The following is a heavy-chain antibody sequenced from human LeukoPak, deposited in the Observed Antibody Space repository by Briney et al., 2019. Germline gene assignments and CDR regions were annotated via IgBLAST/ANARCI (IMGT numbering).Heavy chain of an antibody. CDR1: GYTFTGYY. J-gene: IGHJ4*02. CDR2: INPSNGGT. CDR3: ARAKWGCGGDCYSMVDY. V-gene: IGHV1-2*06. Sequence: ASVKVSCKASGYTFTGYYMHWVRQAPGQGLEWMGRINPSNGGTNYAQKFQGRVTMTRDTSISTAYMELSRLRSDDTAVYYCARAKWGCGGDCYSMVDYWGQGTLVTVSS. D-gene: IGHD2-21*02.